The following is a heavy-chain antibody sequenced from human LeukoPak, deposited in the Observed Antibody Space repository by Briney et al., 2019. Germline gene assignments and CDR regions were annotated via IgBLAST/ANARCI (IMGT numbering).Heavy chain of an antibody. V-gene: IGHV4-34*01. Sequence: SETLSLTCAVYGGSFSGYYWSWIRQPPGKGLEWIGEINHSGSTNYNPSLKSRGTISVDTSKNQFSLKLSSVTAADTAVYYCARGEPTYYYDSSGYYYPNSEYFQHWGQGTLVTVSS. CDR2: INHSGST. CDR3: ARGEPTYYYDSSGYYYPNSEYFQH. CDR1: GGSFSGYY. J-gene: IGHJ1*01. D-gene: IGHD3-22*01.